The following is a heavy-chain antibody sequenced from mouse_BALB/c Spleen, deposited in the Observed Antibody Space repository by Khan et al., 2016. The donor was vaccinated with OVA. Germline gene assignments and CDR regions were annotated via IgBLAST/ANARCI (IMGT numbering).Heavy chain of an antibody. CDR3: ARSHEK. CDR2: INPSSGYT. V-gene: IGHV1-4*01. CDR1: GYTFTSYT. Sequence: VELVESGAELARPGASVKMSCKASGYTFTSYTMHWVKQRPGQGLEWIGYINPSSGYTKYNQKFKDKATLTADKSSSTAYLQLSSLTSEDSAVYYGARSHEKWGQGTTVTVSA. J-gene: IGHJ2*01.